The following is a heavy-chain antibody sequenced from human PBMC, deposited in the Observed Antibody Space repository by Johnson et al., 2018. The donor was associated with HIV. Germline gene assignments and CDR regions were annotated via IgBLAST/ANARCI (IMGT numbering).Heavy chain of an antibody. D-gene: IGHD6-13*01. CDR2: INWNSGRI. V-gene: IGHV3-9*01. CDR3: AKDFGGSSWYESGAFDI. CDR1: GFTFDDYA. J-gene: IGHJ3*02. Sequence: VESGGGLARPGTSLRISCAASGFTFDDYAMHWVRQAPGKGLEWVSGINWNSGRIGYAASVKGRFTISRDNAKNSLYLQMNSLRAEDTALYYCAKDFGGSSWYESGAFDIWGQGTMVTVSS.